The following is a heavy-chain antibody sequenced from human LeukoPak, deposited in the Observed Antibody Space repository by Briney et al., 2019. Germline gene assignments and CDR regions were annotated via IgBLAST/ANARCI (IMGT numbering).Heavy chain of an antibody. Sequence: PGGSLRLSCAASGFTFSSYGMHWVRQAPGKGLEWVAFIRYDGSNKYYADSVKGRFTISRDNSKNTLYLQMNSLRAGDTAVYYCAKDLLGYCSGGSCPAGFDYWGQGTLVTVSS. J-gene: IGHJ4*02. CDR3: AKDLLGYCSGGSCPAGFDY. CDR2: IRYDGSNK. V-gene: IGHV3-30*02. D-gene: IGHD2-15*01. CDR1: GFTFSSYG.